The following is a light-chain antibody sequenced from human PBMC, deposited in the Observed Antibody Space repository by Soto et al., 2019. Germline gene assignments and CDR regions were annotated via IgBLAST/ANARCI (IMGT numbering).Light chain of an antibody. V-gene: IGLV2-14*01. CDR2: EVS. J-gene: IGLJ1*01. Sequence: QSVLTQPASVSGSPGQSITISCTGTSSDVGSYNFVSWYQQLPGKAANLMIYEVSNRPSGVSNRFSGSKSGNTASLTISGLQAEDEADYYCSSYTTSSNYVFGSGTKVTVL. CDR3: SSYTTSSNYV. CDR1: SSDVGSYNF.